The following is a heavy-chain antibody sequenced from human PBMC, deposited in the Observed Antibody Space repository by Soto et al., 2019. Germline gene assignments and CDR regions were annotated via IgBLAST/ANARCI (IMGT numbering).Heavy chain of an antibody. Sequence: QITLKESGPTVVKPTQTLTLTCTFSGFSLTTTGVGVGWIRQPPGKALEFLSLIYWDDDTRYSPSLKSRLTXTXDXXKNQVVLTRTTMDPVDTATYYCARVGTALRTSFDSWGQGTLVTVSS. D-gene: IGHD2-2*02. V-gene: IGHV2-5*02. CDR1: GFSLTTTGVG. J-gene: IGHJ4*02. CDR2: IYWDDDT. CDR3: ARVGTALRTSFDS.